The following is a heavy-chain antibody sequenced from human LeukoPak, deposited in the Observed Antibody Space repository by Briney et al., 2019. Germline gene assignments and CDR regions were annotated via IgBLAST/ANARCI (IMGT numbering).Heavy chain of an antibody. D-gene: IGHD3-22*01. CDR1: GFVVSTNY. J-gene: IGHJ4*02. V-gene: IGHV3-53*01. CDR2: IYKDGRT. CDR3: AKSLTYYHENSDSI. Sequence: GGSLRLSCAASGFVVSTNYMTWVRQPPGKGLEWVSVIYKDGRTFYTDSVKGRFTISRDNSKNTVYLQMSNLRVEDTAVYYCAKSLTYYHENSDSIWGQGTLVTVSS.